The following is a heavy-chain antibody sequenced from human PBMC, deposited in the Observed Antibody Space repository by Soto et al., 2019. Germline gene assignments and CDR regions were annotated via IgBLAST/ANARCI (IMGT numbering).Heavy chain of an antibody. CDR1: GDSITSGESY. CDR2: IYYSGST. Sequence: PSETLSLTCTVSGDSITSGESYWSWIRQPPGKGLEWIGYIYYSGSTYYNPSLKSRVTISLETSRSQFSLRLSSVTAADTAVYYCARLGKYYQSLDHWGPGTPVTAPQ. CDR3: ARLGKYYQSLDH. D-gene: IGHD2-2*01. V-gene: IGHV4-30-4*01. J-gene: IGHJ5*02.